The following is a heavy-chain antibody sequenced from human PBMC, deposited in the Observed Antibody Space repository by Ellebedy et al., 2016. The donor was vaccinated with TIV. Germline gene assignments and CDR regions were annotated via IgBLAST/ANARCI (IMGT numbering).Heavy chain of an antibody. Sequence: AASVKVSCKASGYTFNIYALHWVRLAPGQSLEWMGWINAGNGTTKYSHKFQGRVTITRHTSANTAYMELSSLRSEDTAVYYCARAVYGMGWFDPWGQGTLVTVSS. J-gene: IGHJ5*02. CDR1: GYTFNIYA. CDR3: ARAVYGMGWFDP. CDR2: INAGNGTT. V-gene: IGHV1-3*01. D-gene: IGHD2-8*01.